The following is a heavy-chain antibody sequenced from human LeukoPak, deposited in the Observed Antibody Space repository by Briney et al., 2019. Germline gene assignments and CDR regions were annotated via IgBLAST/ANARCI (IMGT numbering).Heavy chain of an antibody. D-gene: IGHD2-15*01. Sequence: SETLSLTCAVYTGSFTGYYWTWIRQPPGKGLEWIGEINHSGSTNYNPSLKSRVTISVDTSKNQFSLNLSSVTAADTAVYYCARRRSRFCSGGTCYHDAFDVWGQGTVPTVSS. V-gene: IGHV4-34*01. J-gene: IGHJ3*01. CDR3: ARRRSRFCSGGTCYHDAFDV. CDR2: INHSGST. CDR1: TGSFTGYY.